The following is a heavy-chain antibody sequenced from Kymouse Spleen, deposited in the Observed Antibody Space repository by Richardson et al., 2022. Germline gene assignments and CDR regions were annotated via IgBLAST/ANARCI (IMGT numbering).Heavy chain of an antibody. Sequence: QVQLQESGPGLVKPSETLSLTCTVSGGSISSYYWSWIRQPPGKGLEWIGYIYYSGSTNYNPSLKSRVTISVDTSKNQFSLKLSSVTAADTAVYYCTTPLTGDFDYWGQGTLVTVSS. J-gene: IGHJ4*02. V-gene: IGHV4-59*01. CDR2: IYYSGST. CDR1: GGSISSYY. CDR3: TTPLTGDFDY. D-gene: IGHD7-27*02.